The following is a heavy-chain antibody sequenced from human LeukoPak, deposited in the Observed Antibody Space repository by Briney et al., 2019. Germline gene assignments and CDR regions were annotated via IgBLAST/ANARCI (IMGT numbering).Heavy chain of an antibody. J-gene: IGHJ6*02. CDR2: IYYSGST. CDR1: GGSISSSSYY. V-gene: IGHV4-30-4*01. CDR3: ARDLRDYYYYGMDV. Sequence: PSETLSLTCTVSGGSISSSSYYWSWIRQPPGKGLEWIGYIYYSGSTYYNSSLKSRVTISVDTSKNQFSLKLNSVTAADTAVYYCARDLRDYYYYGMDVWGQGTTVTVSS.